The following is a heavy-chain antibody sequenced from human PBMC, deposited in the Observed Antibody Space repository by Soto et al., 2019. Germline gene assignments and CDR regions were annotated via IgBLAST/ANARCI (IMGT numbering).Heavy chain of an antibody. V-gene: IGHV2-5*02. J-gene: IGHJ3*02. CDR2: IYWDDDK. D-gene: IGHD3-22*01. CDR1: GFALSTSGVG. CDR3: AHSPGGYYYDSSGDAFDI. Sequence: QITLKESGPTLVKPTQTLTLTCTFSGFALSTSGVGVGWIRQPPGKALEWLALIYWDDDKRYSPSLKSRLTITKDTSKNRVVLTMTNMDPVDTATYYCAHSPGGYYYDSSGDAFDIWGQGTMVTVSS.